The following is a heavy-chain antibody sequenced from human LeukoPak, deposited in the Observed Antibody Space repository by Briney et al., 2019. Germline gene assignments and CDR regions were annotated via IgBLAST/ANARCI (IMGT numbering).Heavy chain of an antibody. V-gene: IGHV4-34*12. CDR2: VLHTGST. CDR3: ARGPAALHP. J-gene: IGHJ5*02. Sequence: PSETLSLACVVYGYSLTNHYWIWVRQPPGKGLEWIGEVLHTGSTNYNPSLRSRVTISVDTSKNQFFLNLTSVTAADTAVYYCARGPAALHPWGQGTLVTVSS. CDR1: GYSLTNHY. D-gene: IGHD6-13*01.